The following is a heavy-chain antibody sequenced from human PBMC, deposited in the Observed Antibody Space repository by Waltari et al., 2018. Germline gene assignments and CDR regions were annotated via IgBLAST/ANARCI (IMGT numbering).Heavy chain of an antibody. J-gene: IGHJ4*02. Sequence: VQLLESGGGLVQPGGSLRLSCAASGCTFSNYRMNWVRQAPGKGLEWVSHISGGGGSTHYADSVKGRFTISRDNSKNTLYLQMNSLRGEDTAVYYCAKDLGYCSGGSCYWDYWGQGTLVTVSS. CDR3: AKDLGYCSGGSCYWDY. CDR1: GCTFSNYR. V-gene: IGHV3-23*01. D-gene: IGHD2-15*01. CDR2: ISGGGGST.